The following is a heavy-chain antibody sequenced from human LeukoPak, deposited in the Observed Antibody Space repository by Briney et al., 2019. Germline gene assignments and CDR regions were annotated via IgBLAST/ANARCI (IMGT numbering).Heavy chain of an antibody. CDR1: GFIFTDYW. D-gene: IGHD2-15*01. CDR2: IKEDGSEK. J-gene: IGHJ6*02. CDR3: GREVRGSGGSRHYGMDV. V-gene: IGHV3-7*01. Sequence: QTGGSLRLSCAASGFIFTDYWMYWVRQAPGRGLAWVANIKEDGSEKNYVDSVKGRFTISRDNAKNSVYLQMNSLRVEDTAVYYCGREVRGSGGSRHYGMDVWGQGTTVTVSS.